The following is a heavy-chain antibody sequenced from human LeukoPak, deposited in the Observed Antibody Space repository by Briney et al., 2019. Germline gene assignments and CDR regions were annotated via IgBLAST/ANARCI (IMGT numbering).Heavy chain of an antibody. Sequence: SETLSLTCTVSGGSISSYYWSWIRQPPGKGLEWIGYIYTSGSTNYNPSLKSRVTISVDTSKNQFPLKLSSVTAADTAVYYCARRTDYWGQGTLVTVSS. CDR3: ARRTDY. J-gene: IGHJ4*02. D-gene: IGHD1-1*01. CDR1: GGSISSYY. V-gene: IGHV4-4*09. CDR2: IYTSGST.